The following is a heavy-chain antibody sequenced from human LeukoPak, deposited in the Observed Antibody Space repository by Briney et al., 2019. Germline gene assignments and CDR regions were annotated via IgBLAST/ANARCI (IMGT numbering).Heavy chain of an antibody. J-gene: IGHJ4*02. D-gene: IGHD6-19*01. CDR3: AKDNRRHYTSGPNPDSLH. V-gene: IGHV3-9*01. Sequence: PGRSLRLSCAGSGFIFNNYAMHWVRQPPGKGLEWVSGISWNSGSIDYADSVKGRFTISRDNAKSSPYLQMNSLRVEDTAFYYCAKDNRRHYTSGPNPDSLHWGQGALVTVSS. CDR1: GFIFNNYA. CDR2: ISWNSGSI.